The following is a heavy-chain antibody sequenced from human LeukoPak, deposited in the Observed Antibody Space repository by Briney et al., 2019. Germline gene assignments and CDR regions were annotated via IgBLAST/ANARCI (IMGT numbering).Heavy chain of an antibody. CDR3: ARGSYYDFWSGSRGLAY. CDR2: IIPNSGGT. D-gene: IGHD3-3*01. V-gene: IGHV1-2*02. CDR1: GYTFTGYY. J-gene: IGHJ4*02. Sequence: ASVKVSCKTSGYTFTGYYVHWVRQAPGQGLEWTGWIIPNSGGTNYAEKFRGRVTMTRDTSSSTAYMELSRLRSDDTAVYYCARGSYYDFWSGSRGLAYWGQGTLVTVSS.